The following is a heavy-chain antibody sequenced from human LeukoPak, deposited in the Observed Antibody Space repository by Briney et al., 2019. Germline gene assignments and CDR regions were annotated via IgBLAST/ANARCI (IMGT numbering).Heavy chain of an antibody. V-gene: IGHV1-46*01. D-gene: IGHD1-26*01. CDR2: INPSGGST. Sequence: ASVKVSCKASGYTFTSYYMHWVRQAPGQGLEWMGIINPSGGSTRYAQKFQGRVTITADKSTSTAYMELSSLRSEDTAVYYCARDYGGSYYGAFDYWGQGTLVTVSS. J-gene: IGHJ4*02. CDR3: ARDYGGSYYGAFDY. CDR1: GYTFTSYY.